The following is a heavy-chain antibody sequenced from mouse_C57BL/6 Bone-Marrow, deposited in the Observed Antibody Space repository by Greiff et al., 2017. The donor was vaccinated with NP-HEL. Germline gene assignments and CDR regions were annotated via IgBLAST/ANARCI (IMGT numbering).Heavy chain of an antibody. CDR2: IDPSDSYT. V-gene: IGHV1-59*01. CDR1: GYTFTSYW. CDR3: ARWGWLLPYWYFEV. J-gene: IGHJ1*03. Sequence: QVQLQQPGAELVRPGTSVKLSCKASGYTFTSYWMHWVKQRPGQGLEWIGVIDPSDSYTNYNQKFKGKATLTVDTSSSTAYMQLSSLTSEDSAVYYGARWGWLLPYWYFEVWGTGTTVTVSS. D-gene: IGHD2-3*01.